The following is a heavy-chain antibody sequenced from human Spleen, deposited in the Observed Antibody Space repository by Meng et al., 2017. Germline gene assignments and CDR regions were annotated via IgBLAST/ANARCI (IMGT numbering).Heavy chain of an antibody. CDR3: ASGTYSSTWTSRY. J-gene: IGHJ4*02. CDR1: GFMFSDYW. CDR2: INSDGSST. Sequence: GESLKISCAASGFMFSDYWMHWVRQAPGKGLAWVSRINSDGSSTNYADSVKGRFTISRDNAKNVLYLEMNSLRVEDTGVYYCASGTYSSTWTSRYWGQGTLVTVSS. D-gene: IGHD2-2*01. V-gene: IGHV3-74*01.